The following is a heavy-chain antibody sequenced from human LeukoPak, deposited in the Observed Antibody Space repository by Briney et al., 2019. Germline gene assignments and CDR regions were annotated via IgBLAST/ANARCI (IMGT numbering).Heavy chain of an antibody. CDR1: GGSISSYY. CDR2: IYYTGST. D-gene: IGHD2-2*01. CDR3: ARGVYIVVVPAAAWFDP. V-gene: IGHV4-59*12. Sequence: SETLSLTCTVSGGSISSYYWTWIRQPPGKGLEWIGYIYYTGSTNYNPSLKSRVTISVDTSKNQFSLKLSSVTAADTAVYYCARGVYIVVVPAAAWFDPWGQGTLVTVSS. J-gene: IGHJ5*02.